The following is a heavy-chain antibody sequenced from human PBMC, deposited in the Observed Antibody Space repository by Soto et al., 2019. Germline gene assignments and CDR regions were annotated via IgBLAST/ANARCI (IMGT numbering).Heavy chain of an antibody. V-gene: IGHV1-18*01. J-gene: IGHJ6*02. Sequence: VASVKVSCKASGYTFTSYGISWVRQAPGQGLEWMGWISAYNGNTNYAQKLQGRVTMTTDTSTSTAYMELRSLRSDDTAVYYCARDEYGGDSGYAMDVWGQGTTVTVSS. CDR1: GYTFTSYG. D-gene: IGHD2-21*02. CDR2: ISAYNGNT. CDR3: ARDEYGGDSGYAMDV.